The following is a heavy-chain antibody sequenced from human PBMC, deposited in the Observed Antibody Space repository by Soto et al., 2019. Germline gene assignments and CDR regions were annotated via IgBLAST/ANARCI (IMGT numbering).Heavy chain of an antibody. J-gene: IGHJ5*02. D-gene: IGHD5-12*01. Sequence: QVHLVQSGVEVKTPGASVKVSCQASGYTFFTYDISGVRQAPGQGLEWMGWISTYSGDTKYAQKFQGRVTMTTDTSTTTAYLQLRRLRSDDTAVYYCARHHGPTTSENWFDPWGQGTLVTVSS. CDR2: ISTYSGDT. CDR1: GYTFFTYD. CDR3: ARHHGPTTSENWFDP. V-gene: IGHV1-18*01.